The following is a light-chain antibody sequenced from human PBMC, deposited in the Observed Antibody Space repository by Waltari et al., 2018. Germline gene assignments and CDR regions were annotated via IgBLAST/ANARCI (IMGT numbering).Light chain of an antibody. CDR1: QSVSRY. CDR2: GAS. J-gene: IGKJ1*01. CDR3: QQHVSLPAT. Sequence: EIVLTQSPGTLSLSQGERATLSCRARQSVSRYLAWYQQKPGQAPRLLIYGASPRATGIPDRFSGSGSGTDFSLTISRLDPEDFAVYFCQQHVSLPATFGQGTKVEIK. V-gene: IGKV3-20*01.